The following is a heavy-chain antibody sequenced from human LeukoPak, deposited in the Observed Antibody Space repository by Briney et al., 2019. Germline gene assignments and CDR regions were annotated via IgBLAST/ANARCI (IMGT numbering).Heavy chain of an antibody. CDR1: GFTFSSYW. Sequence: PGGSLRLSCAASGFTFSSYWMHWVRQAPGKGLVWVSRINSDGSSTSYADSVKGRFTISRDNAKNTLYLQMNSLRAEDTAVYYCAREEGYFEYAFDIWGQGTMVTVSS. V-gene: IGHV3-74*01. CDR2: INSDGSST. CDR3: AREEGYFEYAFDI. J-gene: IGHJ3*02. D-gene: IGHD1-26*01.